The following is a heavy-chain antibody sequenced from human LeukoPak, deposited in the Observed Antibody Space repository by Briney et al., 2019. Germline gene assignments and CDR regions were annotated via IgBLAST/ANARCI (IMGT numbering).Heavy chain of an antibody. Sequence: SETLSLTCIVSGGSISSYYWSWIRQPPGKGLEWIGYIYYSGSTNYNPSLKSRVTISVDTSKNQFSLKLSSVTAADTAVYYCASNLIDYYDSSGSGYFQHWGQGTLVTVSS. J-gene: IGHJ1*01. V-gene: IGHV4-59*08. CDR1: GGSISSYY. CDR2: IYYSGST. CDR3: ASNLIDYYDSSGSGYFQH. D-gene: IGHD3-22*01.